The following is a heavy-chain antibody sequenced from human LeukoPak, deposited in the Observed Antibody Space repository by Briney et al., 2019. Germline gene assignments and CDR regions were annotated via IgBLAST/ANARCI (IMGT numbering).Heavy chain of an antibody. CDR3: ARDVSSSWYHGWFDP. V-gene: IGHV1-2*06. D-gene: IGHD6-13*01. CDR1: GYIVSGYY. J-gene: IGHJ5*02. Sequence: ASVKVSCKASGYIVSGYYVHWVRQAPGQGLEWMGRINPTTGATNFAQKFQGRVTMTRDTSISTVYLEVSGLRSDDTAMYYCARDVSSSWYHGWFDPWGQGTQVTVSS. CDR2: INPTTGAT.